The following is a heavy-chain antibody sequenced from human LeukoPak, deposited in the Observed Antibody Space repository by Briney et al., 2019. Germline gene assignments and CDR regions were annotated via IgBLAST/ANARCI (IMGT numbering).Heavy chain of an antibody. D-gene: IGHD6-19*01. CDR2: IVVGSGNT. CDR3: AAAEGYSSGWELDY. Sequence: TSVKVSCKASGFTFTSSATQWVRQARGQRLEWIGWIVVGSGNTNYAQKFQERVTITRDMSTSTAYMELSSLRSEDTAVYYCAAAEGYSSGWELDYWGQGTLVTVSS. J-gene: IGHJ4*02. CDR1: GFTFTSSA. V-gene: IGHV1-58*02.